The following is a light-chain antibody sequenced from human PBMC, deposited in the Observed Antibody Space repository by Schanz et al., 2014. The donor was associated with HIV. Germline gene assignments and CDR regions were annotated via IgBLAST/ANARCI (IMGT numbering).Light chain of an antibody. Sequence: EIVLTQSPGTLSLSPGERATLSCRASQMFISSYLAWHQQKPGQAPRLLIYGASNRATGIPDRFSGSGSGTDFTLTISRLEPEDFAVYYCQQYGSSPLFGPGTKVDIK. CDR1: QMFISSY. J-gene: IGKJ3*01. CDR2: GAS. CDR3: QQYGSSPL. V-gene: IGKV3-20*01.